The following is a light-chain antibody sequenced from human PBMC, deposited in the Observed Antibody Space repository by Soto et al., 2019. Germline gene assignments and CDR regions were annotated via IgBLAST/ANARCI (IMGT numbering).Light chain of an antibody. CDR3: QQRSSWPLT. Sequence: EIVLTQSPATLSLSPGERATLSCRASQSVSSHFAWYQQKPGQAPRLLIYDASNRATGIPARFASSGSGTEFTLTISSLEPEDFAVYYCQQRSSWPLTFGGGTKVEIK. CDR1: QSVSSH. CDR2: DAS. V-gene: IGKV3-11*01. J-gene: IGKJ4*01.